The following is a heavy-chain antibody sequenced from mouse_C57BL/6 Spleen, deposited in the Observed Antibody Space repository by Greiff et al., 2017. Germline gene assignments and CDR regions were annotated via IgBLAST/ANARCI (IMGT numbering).Heavy chain of an antibody. CDR1: GYTFTSSD. V-gene: IGHV1-85*01. D-gene: IGHD1-1*01. CDR2: IYPRDGST. CDR3: ARNPYGSRDWYFDV. J-gene: IGHJ1*03. Sequence: QVQLQQSGPELVKPGASVKLSCKASGYTFTSSDINWVKQRPGQGLEWIGWIYPRDGSTKYNEKFKGKATLTVDTSSSTAYMELHSLTSEDAAVYFCARNPYGSRDWYFDVWGTGTTGTVAS.